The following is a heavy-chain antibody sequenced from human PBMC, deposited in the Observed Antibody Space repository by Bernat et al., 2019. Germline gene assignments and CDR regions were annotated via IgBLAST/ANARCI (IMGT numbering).Heavy chain of an antibody. CDR3: ATLTTVPQDWFDP. D-gene: IGHD4-17*01. CDR2: ISSSSSYI. CDR1: GFTFRTYS. J-gene: IGHJ5*02. V-gene: IGHV3-21*01. Sequence: LVESGGGLVKPGGSLRLSCAASGFTFRTYSMSWVRQAPGKGLEWVSSISSSSSYIYYADSVKGRFTISRDNAKNSLYLQMNSLRAEDTAVYYCATLTTVPQDWFDPWGQGTLVTVSS.